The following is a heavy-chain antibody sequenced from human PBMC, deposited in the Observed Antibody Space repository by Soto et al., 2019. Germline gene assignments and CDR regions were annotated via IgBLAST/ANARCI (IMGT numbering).Heavy chain of an antibody. CDR1: GFTFSSYW. V-gene: IGHV3-74*01. CDR3: ARVDRGGIGLVRPSFDY. CDR2: INSDGIST. Sequence: GGSLRLSCAASGFTFSSYWMHWVRQAPGKGLVWVSRINSDGISTSYADSVKGRFTISRDNAKNTLYLQMNSLRAEDTAVYYCARVDRGGIGLVRPSFDYWGQGTLVTVSS. J-gene: IGHJ4*02. D-gene: IGHD3-9*01.